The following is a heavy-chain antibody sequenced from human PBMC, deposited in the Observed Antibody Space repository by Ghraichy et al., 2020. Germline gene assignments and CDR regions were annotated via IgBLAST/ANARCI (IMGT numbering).Heavy chain of an antibody. CDR1: GFSVSSNY. V-gene: IGHV3-53*04. CDR2: INSGGTT. Sequence: GGSLRLSCEASGFSVSSNYMSWVRQAPGKGLEWVSVINSGGTTYYADSVKGRFTISRHNSKNTLYLQMNSLRAEDTAVYYCARGGARYCTSTNCYPYFDPWGQGTLVSVSS. CDR3: ARGGARYCTSTNCYPYFDP. D-gene: IGHD2-2*01. J-gene: IGHJ5*02.